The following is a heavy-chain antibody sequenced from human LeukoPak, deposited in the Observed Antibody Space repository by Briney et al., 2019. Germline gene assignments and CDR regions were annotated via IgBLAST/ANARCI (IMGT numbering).Heavy chain of an antibody. CDR2: IYYSGST. D-gene: IGHD6-19*01. CDR1: GGSISSYY. J-gene: IGHJ4*02. Sequence: SETLSLTCTVSGGSISSYYWSWIRQPPGKGLEWIGYIYYSGSTNYNPSLKSRVTISVDTSKNQFSLKLSSVTAADTAVYYCARDLSSGWYRYFDYWGQGTLVTVSP. V-gene: IGHV4-59*01. CDR3: ARDLSSGWYRYFDY.